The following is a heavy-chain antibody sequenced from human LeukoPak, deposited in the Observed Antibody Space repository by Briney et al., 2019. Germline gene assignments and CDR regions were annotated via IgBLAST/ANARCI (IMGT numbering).Heavy chain of an antibody. D-gene: IGHD7-27*01. V-gene: IGHV4-30-2*01. CDR1: GGSISSGGYY. CDR2: IYHSGTT. CDR3: ARAPYPDWGSYNY. Sequence: PSETLSLTCTVSGGSISSGGYYWSWIRQPPGKGLEWIGYIYHSGTTYYNPSLKSRVTISVDRSKNQFSLKLNSVTAADTAVYYCARAPYPDWGSYNYWGQGTLVTVSS. J-gene: IGHJ4*02.